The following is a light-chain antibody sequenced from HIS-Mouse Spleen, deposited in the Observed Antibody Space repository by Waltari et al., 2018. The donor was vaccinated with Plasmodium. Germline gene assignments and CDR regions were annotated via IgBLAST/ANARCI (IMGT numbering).Light chain of an antibody. Sequence: EIVMTQSPATLSVSPGERATLSCRASQSVSSNLAWYQQQPGQAPRLLNYGASTRATVIPARFSGSGSGNEFTLTISSLQSEDFAVYYCQQYNNWSFTFGPGTKVDIK. CDR3: QQYNNWSFT. V-gene: IGKV3-15*01. CDR1: QSVSSN. CDR2: GAS. J-gene: IGKJ3*01.